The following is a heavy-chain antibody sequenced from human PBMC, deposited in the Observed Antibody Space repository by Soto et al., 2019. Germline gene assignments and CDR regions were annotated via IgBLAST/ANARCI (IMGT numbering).Heavy chain of an antibody. Sequence: EVQLLESGGGLVQPGGSLTLSCAASGFTFISYAMSWVRQAPGKGLEWVSTVGVSGATTYYADSVKGRFTISRDNSNNTLYLHMHSLRAEDTAIYYCAKFRAGLGSQTDSWGQGTLVTVSS. CDR2: VGVSGATT. V-gene: IGHV3-23*01. J-gene: IGHJ4*02. CDR1: GFTFISYA. CDR3: AKFRAGLGSQTDS. D-gene: IGHD3-10*01.